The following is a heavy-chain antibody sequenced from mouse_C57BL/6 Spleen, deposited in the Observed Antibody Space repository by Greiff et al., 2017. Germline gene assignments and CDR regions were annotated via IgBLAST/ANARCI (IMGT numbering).Heavy chain of an antibody. Sequence: VQLQQPGAELVKPGASVTLSCTASGYTFTSYWMHWVKQRPGQGLEWIGMIHPNSGSTNYTEKFKSKATLTVDKSSSTAYMQLSSLTSEDSAVYYCAREDYYGSSLPYWGQGTTLTVSS. V-gene: IGHV1-64*01. J-gene: IGHJ2*01. D-gene: IGHD1-1*01. CDR1: GYTFTSYW. CDR2: IHPNSGST. CDR3: AREDYYGSSLPY.